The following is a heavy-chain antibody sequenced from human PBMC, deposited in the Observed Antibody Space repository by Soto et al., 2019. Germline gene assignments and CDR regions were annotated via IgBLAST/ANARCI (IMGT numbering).Heavy chain of an antibody. V-gene: IGHV3-23*01. J-gene: IGHJ4*02. CDR2: ISGSGGST. D-gene: IGHD3-22*01. CDR1: GFTFSSYA. Sequence: GSLRLSCASSGFTFSSYAMSWVRQAPGKGLEWVSAISGSGGSTYYTDSVKGRLTISRDNSKNTLYLQMNSLRAEATAVDYCANSPAGYYYDSSGYYYVSSFDYWGQGTLVTVSS. CDR3: ANSPAGYYYDSSGYYYVSSFDY.